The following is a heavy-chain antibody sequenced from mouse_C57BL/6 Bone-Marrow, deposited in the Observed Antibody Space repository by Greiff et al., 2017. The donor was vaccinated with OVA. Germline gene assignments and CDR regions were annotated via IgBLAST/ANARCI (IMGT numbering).Heavy chain of an antibody. CDR3: TTRVYGYFDY. J-gene: IGHJ2*01. Sequence: EVQLQQSGAELVRPGASVQLSCPASGFNIKDDYMHWVKQRPEQGLEWIGWLAPENGDTEYASKFQGKATITADTSSNTAYLQLSSLTSEDTAVYYCTTRVYGYFDYWGQGTTLTVSS. CDR1: GFNIKDDY. V-gene: IGHV14-4*01. D-gene: IGHD1-1*01. CDR2: LAPENGDT.